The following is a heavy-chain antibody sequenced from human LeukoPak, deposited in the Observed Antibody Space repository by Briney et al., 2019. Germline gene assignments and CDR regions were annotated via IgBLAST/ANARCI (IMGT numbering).Heavy chain of an antibody. J-gene: IGHJ3*02. Sequence: GGSLRLSCAASGFTFSDYYMSWIRQAPGKGLEWVSYISSSGSTIYYADSVKGRFTISRDNAKNSLYLQMNSLRAEDTAVYYCARDFYDSLGANAFDIWGQGTMVTVSS. CDR1: GFTFSDYY. CDR2: ISSSGSTI. V-gene: IGHV3-11*04. CDR3: ARDFYDSLGANAFDI. D-gene: IGHD3-16*01.